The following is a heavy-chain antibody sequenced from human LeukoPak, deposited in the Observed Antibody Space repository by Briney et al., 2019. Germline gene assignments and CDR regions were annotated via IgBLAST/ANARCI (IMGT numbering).Heavy chain of an antibody. CDR3: ARTRRQDSGCYAPTFDY. J-gene: IGHJ4*02. CDR1: GYTFTSYG. Sequence: ASVKVSCKASGYTFTSYGVSWVRQAPGQGLEWMGWISAYNGNTNYAQKLQGRVTMTTDTSTSTAYMELRSLRSDDTAVYYCARTRRQDSGCYAPTFDYWGQGTLVTVSS. D-gene: IGHD3-10*01. CDR2: ISAYNGNT. V-gene: IGHV1-18*01.